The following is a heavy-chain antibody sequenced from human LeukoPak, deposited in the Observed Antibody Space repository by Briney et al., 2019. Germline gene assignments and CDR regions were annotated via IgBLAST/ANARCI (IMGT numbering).Heavy chain of an antibody. V-gene: IGHV3-33*08. Sequence: GRSLTLSCAASGFIYSHYGMHGVRQAPGKGLEWVAVIWSDGTNSFYGGSVKGRFTISRDNSQNTLFLQMDSLRVEDTAVYYCVRDAQRGFDYSNSLRYWGHGTLVTVSS. J-gene: IGHJ4*01. CDR3: VRDAQRGFDYSNSLRY. D-gene: IGHD4-11*01. CDR1: GFIYSHYG. CDR2: IWSDGTNS.